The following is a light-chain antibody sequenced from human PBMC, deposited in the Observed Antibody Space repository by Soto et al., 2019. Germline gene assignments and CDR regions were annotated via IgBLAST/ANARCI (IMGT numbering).Light chain of an antibody. CDR1: QSISSY. J-gene: IGKJ1*01. CDR3: QQYHSYWT. V-gene: IGKV1-5*01. CDR2: DAS. Sequence: DIQMNQSPSSLSASVGDRVTITCRASQSISSYLNWYQQKPGKAPKLLIYDASSLESGVPQRFSGSGSGTEFTLTISSLQTDDFSTYYCQQYHSYWTFGQGTKVDIK.